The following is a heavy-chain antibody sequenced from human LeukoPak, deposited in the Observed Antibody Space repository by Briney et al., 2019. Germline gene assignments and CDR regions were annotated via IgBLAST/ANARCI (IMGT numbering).Heavy chain of an antibody. D-gene: IGHD1-1*01. J-gene: IGHJ4*03. CDR3: ARGHTISETGYFVY. Sequence: SETLSLTCAVYGVALSSDYWSWIRQSPGKGLEWIAEINHRGDTNYNPSVKSRVTISVDTSKNQFSLKVTSLTAPDTAVYFCARGHTISETGYFVYWGQGTLVTVSS. V-gene: IGHV4-34*01. CDR1: GVALSSDY. CDR2: INHRGDT.